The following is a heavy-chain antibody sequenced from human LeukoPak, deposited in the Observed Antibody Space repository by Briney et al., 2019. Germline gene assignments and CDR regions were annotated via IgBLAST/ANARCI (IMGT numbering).Heavy chain of an antibody. CDR3: GRWGDGALDN. V-gene: IGHV3-48*01. CDR1: GFTSSSYS. J-gene: IGHJ4*02. CDR2: FSTSTTTI. Sequence: GSLRHSCEASGFTSSSYSTNSVRQAPGERLEWISYFSTSTTTIYYATSVKGRFPISRNNPNKPLYLQINTLRLEATPLNSFGRWGDGALDNWGQGSLVTVFS. D-gene: IGHD3-10*01.